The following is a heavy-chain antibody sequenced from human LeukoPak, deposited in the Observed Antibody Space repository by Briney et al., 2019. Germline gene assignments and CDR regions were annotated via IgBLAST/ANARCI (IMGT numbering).Heavy chain of an antibody. D-gene: IGHD5-18*01. V-gene: IGHV5-51*01. J-gene: IGHJ4*02. CDR1: GYSFTSYW. Sequence: GESLKISCKGSGYSFTSYWIGWVRQMPGKGLEWMGIIYPGDSDTRYSPSFQGQVTISAGKSISTAYLQWSSLKASDTAMYYCASTRGYSYGYPRYYFDYWGQGTLVTVSS. CDR3: ASTRGYSYGYPRYYFDY. CDR2: IYPGDSDT.